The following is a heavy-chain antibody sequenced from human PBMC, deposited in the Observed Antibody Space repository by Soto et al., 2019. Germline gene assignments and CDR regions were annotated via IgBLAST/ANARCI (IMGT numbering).Heavy chain of an antibody. J-gene: IGHJ4*02. D-gene: IGHD5-12*01. CDR2: ISGDGDKT. CDR1: GFTFSKYA. CDR3: AKGGLSVYDY. V-gene: IGHV3-23*01. Sequence: EVQLLESGGGLVQPGWSLRLSCAASGFTFSKYAMIWVRQAPGKGLEWISGISGDGDKTFYADFVKGRLTISRDNSKNTVYLKVSSLRVEDTAVYYCAKGGLSVYDYWGQGTLVTVSS.